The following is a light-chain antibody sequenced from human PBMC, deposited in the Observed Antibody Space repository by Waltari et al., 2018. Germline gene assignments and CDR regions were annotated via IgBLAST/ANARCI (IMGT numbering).Light chain of an antibody. CDR2: GAS. V-gene: IGKV3-20*01. J-gene: IGKJ1*01. Sequence: DIVLTQSPGTLSLSPGERATLSCRASQSVSSSYLAWYQQKPGQAPRLPSYGASNRATGIPDRFSGSGSGTDFTLTIRGLEPEDFAVYYCQQYRSSSWTFGQGTKVEIK. CDR3: QQYRSSSWT. CDR1: QSVSSSY.